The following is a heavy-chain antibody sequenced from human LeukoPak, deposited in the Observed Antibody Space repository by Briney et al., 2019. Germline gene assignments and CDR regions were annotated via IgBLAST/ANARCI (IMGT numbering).Heavy chain of an antibody. CDR2: INHSGST. Sequence: SETLSLTCAVYGGSFSGYYWSWIRQPPGKGLEWIGEINHSGSTNYNPSLKSRVTISVDTSKNQFSLKPSSVTAADTAVYYCARSAMVRGNDDYWGPGTLVTVSS. CDR1: GGSFSGYY. CDR3: ARSAMVRGNDDY. D-gene: IGHD3-10*01. V-gene: IGHV4-34*01. J-gene: IGHJ4*02.